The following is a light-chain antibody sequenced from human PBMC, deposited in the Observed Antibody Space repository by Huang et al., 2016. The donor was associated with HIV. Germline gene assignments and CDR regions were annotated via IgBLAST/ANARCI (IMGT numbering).Light chain of an antibody. J-gene: IGKJ2*01. Sequence: EIVLTQSLATLSLSPGERVALSCRASQNIKNDLSWYQKRPGQAPRLLIANASNRATGIPDRFSGSGSGTDFTLTISSLEPVDFVVYFCQQRTNWPPGYTFGQGTKL. V-gene: IGKV3-11*01. CDR2: NAS. CDR1: QNIKND. CDR3: QQRTNWPPGYT.